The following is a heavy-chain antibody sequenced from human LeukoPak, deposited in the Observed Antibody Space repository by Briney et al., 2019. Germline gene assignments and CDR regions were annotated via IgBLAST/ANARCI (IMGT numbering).Heavy chain of an antibody. J-gene: IGHJ4*02. CDR1: GGSISSGDYY. CDR2: IYYSGST. Sequence: SETLSLTCTVSGGSISSGDYYWSWICQPPGKGLEWIGYIYYSGSTYYNPSLKSRVTISVDTSKNQFSLKLSSVTAADTAVYYCARVPILEWLFDYWGQGTLVTVSS. CDR3: ARVPILEWLFDY. D-gene: IGHD3-3*01. V-gene: IGHV4-30-4*08.